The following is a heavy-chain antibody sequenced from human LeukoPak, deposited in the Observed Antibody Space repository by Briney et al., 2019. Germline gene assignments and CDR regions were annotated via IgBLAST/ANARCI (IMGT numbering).Heavy chain of an antibody. CDR1: GFTFSSYW. V-gene: IGHV3-74*01. CDR2: INNDGSST. Sequence: PGGSLRLSCAASGFTFSSYWMHWVRQAPGKGLVWVSHINNDGSSTNYADSVKGRFTVSRDNPKNTLYLQMNSLRAEDTAVYYCARLLYSPARRKDYWGQGTLVTVSS. CDR3: ARLLYSPARRKDY. J-gene: IGHJ4*02. D-gene: IGHD3-16*01.